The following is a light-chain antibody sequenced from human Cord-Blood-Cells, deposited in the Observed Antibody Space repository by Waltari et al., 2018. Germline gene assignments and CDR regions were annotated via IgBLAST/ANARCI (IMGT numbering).Light chain of an antibody. J-gene: IGLJ2*01. CDR1: SSNIGAGYD. CDR2: GNI. V-gene: IGLV1-40*01. CDR3: QSYDSSLSGSV. Sequence: QSVLTQPPSVSGAPGQRVTISCTGSSSNIGAGYDVHWYQQLHGTAPKLLIYGNINRPSGVPDRFSGSKSGTSASLAITGLQAEDEADYYCQSYDSSLSGSVFGGGTKLTVL.